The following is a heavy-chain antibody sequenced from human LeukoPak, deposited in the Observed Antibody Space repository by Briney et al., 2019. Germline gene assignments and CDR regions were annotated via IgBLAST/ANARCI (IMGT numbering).Heavy chain of an antibody. CDR2: IGSKTDGGTT. CDR1: GLTVSTTS. V-gene: IGHV3-15*04. Sequence: PGGSLRLSCAASGLTVSTTSMTWVRQAPGKGLEWVGRIGSKTDGGTTDYAAPVKGRFTISRDDSNNTLYLQMNSLKTEDTAVYYCTTGIRGDWGQGTLVTVSS. J-gene: IGHJ4*02. D-gene: IGHD2/OR15-2a*01. CDR3: TTGIRGD.